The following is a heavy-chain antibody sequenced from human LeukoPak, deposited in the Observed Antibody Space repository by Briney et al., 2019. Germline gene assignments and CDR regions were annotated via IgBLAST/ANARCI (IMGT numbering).Heavy chain of an antibody. J-gene: IGHJ4*02. D-gene: IGHD4-11*01. CDR1: GYTFTNYG. CDR2: ISAYNGNT. V-gene: IGHV1-18*01. CDR3: ARDLRSNYVDY. Sequence: GASVKVSCKASGYTFTNYGISWVRQAPGQGLEWMGWISAYNGNTNFAQKFQGRVTMTTDTSTTTAYMELRSLRSDDTAVYYCARDLRSNYVDYWGQGTLVIVSS.